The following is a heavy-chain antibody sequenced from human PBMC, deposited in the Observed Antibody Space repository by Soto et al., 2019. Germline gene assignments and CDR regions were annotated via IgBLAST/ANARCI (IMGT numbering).Heavy chain of an antibody. Sequence: SETLSLTCTVSGGSISSSSYYWGWIRQPPGKGLEWIGSIYYSGSTYYNPSLKSRVTISVDTSKNQFSLKVTSVTAADTGLYYCARQDHGDYEFFFDYWGQGTLVTVSS. CDR2: IYYSGST. D-gene: IGHD4-17*01. CDR1: GGSISSSSYY. CDR3: ARQDHGDYEFFFDY. V-gene: IGHV4-39*01. J-gene: IGHJ4*02.